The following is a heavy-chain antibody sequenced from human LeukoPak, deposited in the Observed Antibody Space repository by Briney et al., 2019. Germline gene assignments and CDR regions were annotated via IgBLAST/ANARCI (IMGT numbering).Heavy chain of an antibody. D-gene: IGHD7-27*01. V-gene: IGHV4-61*01. Sequence: SETLSLTCTVSGGSVSSGSYYWSWIRQPPGKGLEWIGYIYYSGSTNYNPSLKSRVTISVDTSKNQFSLKLSSVTAADTAVYYCAKDGPNWGRDFDYWGQGTLVTVSS. CDR2: IYYSGST. CDR3: AKDGPNWGRDFDY. CDR1: GGSVSSGSYY. J-gene: IGHJ4*01.